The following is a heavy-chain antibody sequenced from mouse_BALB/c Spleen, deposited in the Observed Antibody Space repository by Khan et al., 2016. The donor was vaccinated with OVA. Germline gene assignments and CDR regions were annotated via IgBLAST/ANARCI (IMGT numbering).Heavy chain of an antibody. CDR2: ISPGSGDT. CDR3: ARRNYFGYTFAY. Sequence: QVQLQQSGAELARPGASVKLSCKASGYTFTDYYINWVKQRTGQGLEWIGEISPGSGDTYYNERFKGKATLTADKSSITAYLQLSSLTSEASAVFVCARRNYFGYTFAYWGQGTLVTVAA. V-gene: IGHV1-77*01. CDR1: GYTFTDYY. D-gene: IGHD1-2*01. J-gene: IGHJ3*01.